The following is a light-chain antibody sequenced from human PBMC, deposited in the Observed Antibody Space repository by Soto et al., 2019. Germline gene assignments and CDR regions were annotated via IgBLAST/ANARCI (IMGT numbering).Light chain of an antibody. CDR3: QQYNNWRTWT. J-gene: IGKJ1*01. CDR2: GAS. Sequence: EIVMTQSPATLSVSPGERATLSCRASQSVSSNLAWYQQKPGQAPRLLIYGASTRATGIPARFSGSGSGTEFSLTISSLQYEDFAVYYCQQYNNWRTWTFGQGTKVEIK. CDR1: QSVSSN. V-gene: IGKV3-15*01.